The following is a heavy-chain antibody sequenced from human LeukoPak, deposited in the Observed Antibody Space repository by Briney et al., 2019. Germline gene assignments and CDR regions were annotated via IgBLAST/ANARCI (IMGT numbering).Heavy chain of an antibody. J-gene: IGHJ6*02. CDR2: INSDGSST. D-gene: IGHD2-2*01. V-gene: IGHV3-74*01. Sequence: PVGSLRLSCAASGFTFSRYWMHWVRQAPGKGLVWVSRINSDGSSTSYADSVKGRFTISRDNAKNTLYLQMNSLRAEDTAVYYCARARFSSTSCYGPSPLGYYYYGMDVWGQGTTVTVSS. CDR3: ARARFSSTSCYGPSPLGYYYYGMDV. CDR1: GFTFSRYW.